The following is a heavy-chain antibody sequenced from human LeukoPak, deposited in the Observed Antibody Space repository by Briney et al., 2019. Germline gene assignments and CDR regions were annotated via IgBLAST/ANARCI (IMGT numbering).Heavy chain of an antibody. V-gene: IGHV4-59*01. Sequence: PSETLSLTCTVSGGSISSYWWSRIRQSPGKGLEWIGYMYYSGSTNYNPSLKSRVTISIDTSNNQFALKMSSVTTADTAVYYCASSSSWYRSSGRYFDSWGQGTLVTVSS. CDR2: MYYSGST. CDR3: ASSSSWYRSSGRYFDS. CDR1: GGSISSYW. J-gene: IGHJ4*02. D-gene: IGHD6-13*01.